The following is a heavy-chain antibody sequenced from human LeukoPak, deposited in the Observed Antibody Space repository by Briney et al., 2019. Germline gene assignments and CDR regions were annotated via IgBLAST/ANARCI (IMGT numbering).Heavy chain of an antibody. V-gene: IGHV3-30-3*01. Sequence: GFLRLSCAASGFTFNTYAMHWVRQAPGKGLEWVAVISYDAINKDYADSVRGRFTISRDNSKNALYLQMNSLRADDAAVYYCARGGYLSRFDLWGQGTLVTVSS. D-gene: IGHD1-1*01. J-gene: IGHJ4*02. CDR3: ARGGYLSRFDL. CDR2: ISYDAINK. CDR1: GFTFNTYA.